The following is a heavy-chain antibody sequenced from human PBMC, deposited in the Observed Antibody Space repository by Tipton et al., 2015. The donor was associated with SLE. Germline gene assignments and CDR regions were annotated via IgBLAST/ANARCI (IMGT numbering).Heavy chain of an antibody. CDR3: ARDSAVNFWYFDL. J-gene: IGHJ2*01. CDR1: GASISTHY. V-gene: IGHV4-59*11. Sequence: TLSLTCTVSGASISTHYWSWIRQPPGKGLEWIGYISYTGNTNFNPSLKSRVTMSVATSKNQFSPRLTSVPAADTAMYYCARDSAVNFWYFDLWGRGTLVTVSS. CDR2: ISYTGNT.